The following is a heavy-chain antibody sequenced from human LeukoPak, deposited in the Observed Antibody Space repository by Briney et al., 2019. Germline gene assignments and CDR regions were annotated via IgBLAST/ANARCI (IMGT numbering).Heavy chain of an antibody. V-gene: IGHV1-2*02. Sequence: ASVKVSCKASGYTFTGYYMHWGRQAPGERVGWVGWINPNSGGTNYAQKFQGRVTMTRDTSISTAYMELSRLRSDDTAVYYCAGDFEWELRTAYYFDYWGQGTLVTVSS. CDR3: AGDFEWELRTAYYFDY. J-gene: IGHJ4*02. D-gene: IGHD1-26*01. CDR1: GYTFTGYY. CDR2: INPNSGGT.